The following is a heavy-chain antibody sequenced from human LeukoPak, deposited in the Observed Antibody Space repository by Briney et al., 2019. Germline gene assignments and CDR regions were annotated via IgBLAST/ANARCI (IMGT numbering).Heavy chain of an antibody. CDR1: GGSISSSSYY. J-gene: IGHJ4*02. CDR2: IYYSGST. V-gene: IGHV4-39*07. Sequence: SETLSLTCTVSGGSISSSSYYWGWIRQPPGKGLEWIGSIYYSGSTYYNPSLKSRVTISVDTSENQFSLKLSSVTAADTAVYFCAREVSPYFDYWGQGTLVTVSS. D-gene: IGHD6-6*01. CDR3: AREVSPYFDY.